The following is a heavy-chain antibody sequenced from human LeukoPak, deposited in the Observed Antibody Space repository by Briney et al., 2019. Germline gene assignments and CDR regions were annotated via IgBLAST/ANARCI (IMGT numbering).Heavy chain of an antibody. CDR2: INHSGST. J-gene: IGHJ4*02. CDR1: GGSFSGYY. V-gene: IGHV4-34*01. CDR3: AGCGYGYVDY. Sequence: SETLSLTCAVYGGSFSGYYWSWIRQPPGKGLEWIGEINHSGSTNYNPSLKSRVTISVDTSKNKFSLKLSSVTAADTAVYCCAGCGYGYVDYWGQGTLVTVSS. D-gene: IGHD5-18*01.